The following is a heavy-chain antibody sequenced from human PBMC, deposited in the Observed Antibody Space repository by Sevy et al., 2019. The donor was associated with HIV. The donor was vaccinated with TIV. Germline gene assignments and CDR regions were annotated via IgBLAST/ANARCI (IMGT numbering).Heavy chain of an antibody. Sequence: EGSLRLSCAASGFTFSSYAMHWVRQAPGKGLEWVAVISYDGSNKYYADSVKGRFTISRDNSKNTLYLQMNSLRAEDTAVYYCARESCSGGSCYADYWGQGTLVTVSS. CDR1: GFTFSSYA. D-gene: IGHD2-15*01. CDR2: ISYDGSNK. V-gene: IGHV3-30-3*01. CDR3: ARESCSGGSCYADY. J-gene: IGHJ4*02.